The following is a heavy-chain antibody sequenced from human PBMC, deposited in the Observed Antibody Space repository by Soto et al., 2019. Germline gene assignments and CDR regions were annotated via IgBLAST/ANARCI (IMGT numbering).Heavy chain of an antibody. Sequence: EVQLVESGGNLVQPGGSLRLSCAASGFTFSDFWMSWVRRAPGRGLEWVANIKEDGSETYYVDSVEGRFTISRDNAKNLLYLQMNSLSAEDAALYYCARGGSHSSDSWGQGALVTVSS. CDR3: ARGGSHSSDS. J-gene: IGHJ4*02. V-gene: IGHV3-7*05. CDR1: GFTFSDFW. D-gene: IGHD1-26*01. CDR2: IKEDGSET.